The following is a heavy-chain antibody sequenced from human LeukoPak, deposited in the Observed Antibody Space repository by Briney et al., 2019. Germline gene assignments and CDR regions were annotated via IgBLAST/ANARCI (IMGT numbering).Heavy chain of an antibody. CDR1: GGSISSYY. Sequence: SETLSLTCTVSGGSISSYYWSWIRQPPGKGLEWIGYIYYSGSINYNPSLKSRVTISVDTSKNQFSLKLSSVTAAGTAVYYCARGNSHSSSWYLSLWGQGTLVTVSS. V-gene: IGHV4-59*01. CDR2: IYYSGSI. J-gene: IGHJ4*02. D-gene: IGHD6-13*01. CDR3: ARGNSHSSSWYLSL.